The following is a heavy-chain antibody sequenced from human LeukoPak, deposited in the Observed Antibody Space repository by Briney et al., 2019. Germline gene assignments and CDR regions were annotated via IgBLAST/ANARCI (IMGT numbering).Heavy chain of an antibody. CDR2: ISYDGSNK. CDR1: GFTVSSYG. D-gene: IGHD3-22*01. Sequence: PGGSLRLSCAASGFTVSSYGMHWVRQAPGKGLEWVAVISYDGSNKYYADSVKGRFTISRDNSKNTLYLQMNSLRAEDTAVYSCAKGIDSSGYYPTDYWGQGTLVTVSS. CDR3: AKGIDSSGYYPTDY. V-gene: IGHV3-30*18. J-gene: IGHJ4*02.